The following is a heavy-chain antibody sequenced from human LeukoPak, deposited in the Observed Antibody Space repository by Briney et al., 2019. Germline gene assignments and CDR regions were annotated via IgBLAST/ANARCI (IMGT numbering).Heavy chain of an antibody. CDR1: GFTFTDYE. CDR2: ISTNGDVI. D-gene: IGHD3-22*01. CDR3: ARDQYYDSSGYNFDY. Sequence: GGSLRLSCVATGFTFTDYEINWVRQAPGKGLEWVAHISTNGDVINYANSVKGRFTISRDNAKNSVYLQMNSLRAEDTAVYYCARDQYYDSSGYNFDYWGQGTLVTVSS. V-gene: IGHV3-48*03. J-gene: IGHJ4*02.